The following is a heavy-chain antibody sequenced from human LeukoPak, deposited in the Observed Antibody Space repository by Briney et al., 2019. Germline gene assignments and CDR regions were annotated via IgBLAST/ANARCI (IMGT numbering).Heavy chain of an antibody. V-gene: IGHV4-34*01. D-gene: IGHD3-10*01. J-gene: IGHJ4*02. Sequence: SETLSFTCAVYGGSFSGYYWSWIRQPPGKGLEWIGEINHSGSTNYNPSLKSRVTISVDTSKNQFSLKLSSVTAADTAVYYCARGQRYYGSGSYFVYWGQGTLVTVSS. CDR3: ARGQRYYGSGSYFVY. CDR2: INHSGST. CDR1: GGSFSGYY.